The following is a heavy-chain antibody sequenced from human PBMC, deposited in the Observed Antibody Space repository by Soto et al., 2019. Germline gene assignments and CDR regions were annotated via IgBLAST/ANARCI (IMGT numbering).Heavy chain of an antibody. CDR1: GLSFSETW. D-gene: IGHD2-2*01. CDR3: GSSWY. CDR2: IKSKSDGATM. J-gene: IGHJ4*02. Sequence: EVRLVESGGGLVKPGGSLRLSCAVSGLSFSETWMNWVRQAPGKGLEWVGRIKSKSDGATMDCAAPVKGRCNISRDDSRDTLFLQMNSLKTEDTGVYYCGSSWYWGQGTLVTVSS. V-gene: IGHV3-15*01.